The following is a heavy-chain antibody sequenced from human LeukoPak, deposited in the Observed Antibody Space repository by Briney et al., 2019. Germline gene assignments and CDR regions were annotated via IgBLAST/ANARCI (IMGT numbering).Heavy chain of an antibody. CDR2: INPDGNKK. V-gene: IGHV3-7*03. CDR1: GLTFSSSW. Sequence: PGGSLRLSCAVSGLTFSSSWVDWVRQAPGKGLEWVASINPDGNKKYSADSVKGRFTISRDNAKNSLYLQMNSLRAEDTALYYCAKDRYFDWLTPFDYWAQGTLVTVSS. D-gene: IGHD3-9*01. J-gene: IGHJ4*02. CDR3: AKDRYFDWLTPFDY.